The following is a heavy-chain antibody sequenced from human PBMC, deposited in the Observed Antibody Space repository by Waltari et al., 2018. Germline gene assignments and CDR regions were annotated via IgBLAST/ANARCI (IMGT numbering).Heavy chain of an antibody. J-gene: IGHJ4*02. CDR2: IRGDGDEK. Sequence: EVQLVESGGGLVQPGGSLRLSCVASGFSFSNSWMAWVRQSPRGGLEWVANIRGDGDEKYYVDSVKGRFTISRDNAKNSLYLEMNSLIAEDTAVYYCARDPTTATSFLLHYFDYWGQGNLVTVSS. CDR3: ARDPTTATSFLLHYFDY. CDR1: GFSFSNSW. V-gene: IGHV3-7*01.